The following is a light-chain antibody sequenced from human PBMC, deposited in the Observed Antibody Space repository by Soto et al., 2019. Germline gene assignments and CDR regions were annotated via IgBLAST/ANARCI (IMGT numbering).Light chain of an antibody. V-gene: IGKV1-27*01. CDR2: AAS. CDR1: QGISNY. Sequence: DIQMTQSPASLSASVGDRVTITCRASQGISNYVAWYQQKPGKPPKLLIYAASTLQSGVPSRFSGSGSGTDFTLTIKSLQHEDVATYSCQKYSSVPVFGPGTKVDIK. CDR3: QKYSSVPV. J-gene: IGKJ3*01.